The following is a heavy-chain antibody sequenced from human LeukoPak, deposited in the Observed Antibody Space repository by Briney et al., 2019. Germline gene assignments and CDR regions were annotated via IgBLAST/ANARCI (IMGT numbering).Heavy chain of an antibody. J-gene: IGHJ4*02. CDR2: ISGSGGST. V-gene: IGHV3-23*01. CDR3: ARDRGYYHHFDY. D-gene: IGHD3-22*01. CDR1: GFTFSSYA. Sequence: PGGSLRLSCAASGFTFSSYAMSWVRQAPGKGLEWVSAISGSGGSTYYADSVKGRFTISRDNSKNTLYLQMNSLRAEDTAVYYCARDRGYYHHFDYWGQGTLVTVSS.